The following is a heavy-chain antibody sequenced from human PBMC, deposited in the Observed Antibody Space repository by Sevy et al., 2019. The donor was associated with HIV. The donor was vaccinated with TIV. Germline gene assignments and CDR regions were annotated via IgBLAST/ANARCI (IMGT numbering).Heavy chain of an antibody. V-gene: IGHV3-30*18. CDR3: AKDDVAVAGTSFDY. J-gene: IGHJ4*02. CDR1: GFTFSSYG. Sequence: GSLRLSCAASGFTFSSYGMHWVRQAPGKGLEWVAVISYDGSNKYYAASVKGRFTISRDNSKNTLYLQMNSLRAEDTAVYYCAKDDVAVAGTSFDYWGQGTLVTVSS. D-gene: IGHD6-19*01. CDR2: ISYDGSNK.